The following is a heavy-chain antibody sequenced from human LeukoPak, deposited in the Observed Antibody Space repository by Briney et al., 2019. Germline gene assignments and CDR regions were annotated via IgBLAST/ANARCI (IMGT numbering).Heavy chain of an antibody. Sequence: SQTLSLTCTVSGGSISSGDYYWSWIRQPPGKGLEWIGYIYYSGSTYYNPSLKIRVTISVDTSKNQFSLKLSSVTAADTAVYYCARDNPGDYYYYYGMDVWGQGTTVTVSS. J-gene: IGHJ6*02. CDR1: GGSISSGDYY. V-gene: IGHV4-30-4*01. CDR2: IYYSGST. CDR3: ARDNPGDYYYYYGMDV. D-gene: IGHD1-14*01.